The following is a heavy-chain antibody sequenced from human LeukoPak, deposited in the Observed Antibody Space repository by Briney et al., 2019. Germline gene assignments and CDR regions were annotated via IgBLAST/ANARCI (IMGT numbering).Heavy chain of an antibody. V-gene: IGHV3-23*01. Sequence: GGSLRLSCAASGFTFSSYAMSWVRQAPGKGLEWVSAISGSGGSTYYADSVKGRFTISRDNSKDTLYLQMNSLRAEDTAVYYCAKDRGYDILPGDYWGQGTLVTVSS. J-gene: IGHJ4*02. D-gene: IGHD3-9*01. CDR2: ISGSGGST. CDR1: GFTFSSYA. CDR3: AKDRGYDILPGDY.